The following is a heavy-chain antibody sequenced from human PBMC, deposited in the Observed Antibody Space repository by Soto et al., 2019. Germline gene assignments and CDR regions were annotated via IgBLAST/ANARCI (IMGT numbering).Heavy chain of an antibody. CDR3: ARYDYGGNSGHFQH. CDR2: IYYSGST. CDR1: GGSISSSSYY. V-gene: IGHV4-39*01. J-gene: IGHJ1*01. Sequence: QLQLQESGPGLVKPSETLSLTCTVSGGSISSSSYYWGWIRQPPGKGLEWIGSIYYSGSTYYNPSHKSRVTISVDTSKNPFSLKLSSVTAADTAVYYCARYDYGGNSGHFQHWGQGTLVTVSS. D-gene: IGHD4-17*01.